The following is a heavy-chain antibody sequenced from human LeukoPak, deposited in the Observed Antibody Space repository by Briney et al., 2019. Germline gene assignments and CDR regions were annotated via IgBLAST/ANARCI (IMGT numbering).Heavy chain of an antibody. J-gene: IGHJ4*02. V-gene: IGHV4-34*01. Sequence: PSETLSLTCAVYGGSFSGDYWSWIRQPPGKGLEWIGEINHSGSTNYNPSLKSRVTISVDTSKNQFSLKLSSVTAADTAVYYCARYDVGWYYFDYWGQGTLVTVSS. D-gene: IGHD6-19*01. CDR1: GGSFSGDY. CDR2: INHSGST. CDR3: ARYDVGWYYFDY.